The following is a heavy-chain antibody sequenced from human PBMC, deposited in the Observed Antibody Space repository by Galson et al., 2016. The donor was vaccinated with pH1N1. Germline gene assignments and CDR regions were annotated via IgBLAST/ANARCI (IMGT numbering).Heavy chain of an antibody. D-gene: IGHD3-10*01. J-gene: IGHJ4*02. Sequence: SVKVSCKASGYTFNTYALNWVRQAPGQGLEWMGWINTDTGNPTYAPGFTGRFVFSLDTSVSTAYLQITSLKAEGTAVYYCARGFYYGSGSFLPWDYWGQGTLVTVSS. CDR3: ARGFYYGSGSFLPWDY. CDR1: GYTFNTYA. CDR2: INTDTGNP. V-gene: IGHV7-4-1*02.